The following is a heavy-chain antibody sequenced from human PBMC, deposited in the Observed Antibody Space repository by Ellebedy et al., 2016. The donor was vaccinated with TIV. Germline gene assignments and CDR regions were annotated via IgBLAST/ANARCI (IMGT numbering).Heavy chain of an antibody. D-gene: IGHD3/OR15-3a*01. V-gene: IGHV4-39*01. CDR1: GGSINSDSHY. CDR2: IYYSGDT. J-gene: IGHJ5*02. CDR3: AAFWTGYSVNWFDP. Sequence: MPSETLSLTCTVSGGSINSDSHYWSWVRQPPGKGLEFIGTIYYSGDTYYSPSLQSRVSISVDTSKNEFSLSLTSVTAADTAVYYCAAFWTGYSVNWFDPWGQGTLVAVSS.